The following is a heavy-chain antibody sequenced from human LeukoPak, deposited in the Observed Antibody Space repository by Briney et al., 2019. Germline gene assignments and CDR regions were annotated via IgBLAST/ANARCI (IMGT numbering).Heavy chain of an antibody. CDR1: GGSISTRSYY. Sequence: SETLSLTCIVSGGSISTRSYYWGWIRQPPGKGPEWIGSMFYSGSTYYNPSLKTRVTISVDTSKNQFSLKLSSVTAADTAVYYCARLGWELGGGFYYFDYWGQGTLVTVSS. J-gene: IGHJ4*02. D-gene: IGHD1-26*01. V-gene: IGHV4-39*01. CDR3: ARLGWELGGGFYYFDY. CDR2: MFYSGST.